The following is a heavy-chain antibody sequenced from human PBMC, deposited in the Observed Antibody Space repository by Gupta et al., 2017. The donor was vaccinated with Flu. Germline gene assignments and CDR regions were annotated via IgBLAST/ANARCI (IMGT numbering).Heavy chain of an antibody. CDR2: IRSKAYGGTT. Sequence: EVQLVESGGGLVQPGRSLRLSCTASGFTFGDSAMSWVRQAPGKGLEWVGFIRSKAYGGTTEYAASVKGRFTISRDDSKSIAYLQMNSLKTEDTAVYYCTSPNLDRDYAFDYWGQGTLVTVSS. J-gene: IGHJ4*02. D-gene: IGHD4-17*01. CDR1: GFTFGDSA. CDR3: TSPNLDRDYAFDY. V-gene: IGHV3-49*04.